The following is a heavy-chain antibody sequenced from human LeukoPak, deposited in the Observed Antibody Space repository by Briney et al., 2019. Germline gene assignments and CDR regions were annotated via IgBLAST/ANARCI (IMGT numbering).Heavy chain of an antibody. CDR3: AELGITMIGGV. D-gene: IGHD3-10*02. CDR1: GFTFSTFE. Sequence: GGSLRLSCAASGFTFSTFEFSWVRPTPGKGLEWISYISSTGSGIYYADSVKGRFTISRDNAKNSLYLQMNSLRAEDTAVYYCAELGITMIGGVWGKGTTVTVSS. CDR2: ISSTGSGI. V-gene: IGHV3-48*03. J-gene: IGHJ6*04.